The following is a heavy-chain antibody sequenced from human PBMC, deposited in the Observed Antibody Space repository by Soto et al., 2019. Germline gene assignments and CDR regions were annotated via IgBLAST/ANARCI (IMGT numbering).Heavy chain of an antibody. CDR1: GGTFSSYA. Sequence: QVQLVQSGAEVRKPGSSVKVSCKASGGTFSSYAISWVRQTPGHRLEWMGRIIPILDIANYAQKFQGRVTITADKSTSTAYMELNSLSSEDTAVYYCAKGRLAEAATAFDYWGQGTLVTVSS. V-gene: IGHV1-69*04. CDR2: IIPILDIA. CDR3: AKGRLAEAATAFDY. J-gene: IGHJ4*02. D-gene: IGHD6-13*01.